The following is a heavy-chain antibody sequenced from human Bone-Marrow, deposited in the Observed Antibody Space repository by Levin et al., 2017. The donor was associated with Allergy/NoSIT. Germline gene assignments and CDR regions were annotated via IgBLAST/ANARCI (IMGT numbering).Heavy chain of an antibody. Sequence: GVLRLSCSASGFSFRDYYMSWIRQAPGEGLECVSYITTSGNPIYYADSVKGRFTISRDNAKNSLSLQMDSLRAEDTAIYYCARDSPVVMTATREWNGMDVWGQGTTVTVSS. CDR2: ITTSGNPI. V-gene: IGHV3-11*01. D-gene: IGHD2-21*02. CDR3: ARDSPVVMTATREWNGMDV. J-gene: IGHJ6*02. CDR1: GFSFRDYY.